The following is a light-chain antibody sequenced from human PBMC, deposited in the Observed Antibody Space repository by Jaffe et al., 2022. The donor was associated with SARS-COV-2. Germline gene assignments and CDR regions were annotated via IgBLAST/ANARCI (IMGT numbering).Light chain of an antibody. J-gene: IGKJ2*01. CDR2: DAS. V-gene: IGKV1-33*01. CDR3: QQYDNLPYT. Sequence: DTQMTQSPSSLSASVGDRVTITCQASQDISNYLHWYQQKPGKAPKLLIYDASNLETGVPSRFSGGGSGTDFTFTISSLQPEDIATYYCQQYDNLPYTFGQGTKLEIK. CDR1: QDISNY.